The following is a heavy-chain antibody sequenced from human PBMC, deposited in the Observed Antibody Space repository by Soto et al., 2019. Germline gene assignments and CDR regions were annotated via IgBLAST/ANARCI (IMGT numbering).Heavy chain of an antibody. CDR3: ARDGRVPATAIGIFDY. Sequence: PSGTLSLTCTVSGGSLSSYYWSWIRQPPGKGLEWIGYIYYSGSTNYTPSLKSRVTISVDTSKNQFSLKLGSVTAADTAMYYCARDGRVPATAIGIFDYWGQGTLVTVSS. CDR2: IYYSGST. J-gene: IGHJ4*02. D-gene: IGHD2-2*01. V-gene: IGHV4-59*01. CDR1: GGSLSSYY.